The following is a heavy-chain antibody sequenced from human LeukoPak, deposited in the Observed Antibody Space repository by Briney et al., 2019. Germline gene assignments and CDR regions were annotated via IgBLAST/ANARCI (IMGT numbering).Heavy chain of an antibody. CDR2: IYSGGST. CDR3: ARDSSGWYMWSFDI. V-gene: IGHV3-53*01. CDR1: GFTVSSNY. Sequence: QSGGSLRLSCAASGFTVSSNYMSWVRQAPGKGLEWVSVIYSGGSTYYADSVKGRFTISRDNSKDTLYLQMNSLRAEDTAVYYCARDSSGWYMWSFDIWGQGTMVTVSS. D-gene: IGHD6-19*01. J-gene: IGHJ3*02.